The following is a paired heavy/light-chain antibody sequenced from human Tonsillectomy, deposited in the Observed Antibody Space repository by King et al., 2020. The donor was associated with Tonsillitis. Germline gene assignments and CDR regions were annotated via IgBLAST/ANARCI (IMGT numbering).Heavy chain of an antibody. D-gene: IGHD2-15*01. CDR1: GGSISSSHS. Sequence: QLQLQESGPGLVKPSETPSLTCTVSGGSISSSHSWGWIRQPPGKGLEWIGSVSYTGTTYYNPSLKSRVTISVDTSKNHFSLRLSSVTAADTAVYYCARHWSPTGGPLIYFQHWGQGTLVTVSS. CDR2: VSYTGTT. CDR3: ARHWSPTGGPLIYFQH. V-gene: IGHV4-39*01. J-gene: IGHJ1*01.
Light chain of an antibody. CDR3: QSYDNSLSGSV. J-gene: IGLJ2*01. CDR1: SSNIGAGYD. CDR2: VNT. Sequence: QSVLTQPPSMSGAPGQRVTISCTGSSSNIGAGYDVHWYQQLPGTAPKLLIYVNTNRPSGVPDRFSGSKSGTSASLAITGLQAEDEADYYCQSYDNSLSGSVFGGGTKLTVL. V-gene: IGLV1-40*01.